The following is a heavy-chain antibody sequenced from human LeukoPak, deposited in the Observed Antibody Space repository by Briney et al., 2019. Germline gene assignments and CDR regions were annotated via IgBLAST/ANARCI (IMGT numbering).Heavy chain of an antibody. CDR2: ITATGDTA. CDR3: ARDRDCSSTSCYSRPIDY. D-gene: IGHD2-2*01. V-gene: IGHV3-23*01. CDR1: GFTFTKCA. J-gene: IGHJ4*02. Sequence: GGSLRLSCVASGFTFTKCAMSWIRQAPGKGLEWVAIITATGDTAYYADSVKGRFTISRDNSRNTVYMQMNSLRAEDTAVYYCARDRDCSSTSCYSRPIDYWGQGTLVTVSS.